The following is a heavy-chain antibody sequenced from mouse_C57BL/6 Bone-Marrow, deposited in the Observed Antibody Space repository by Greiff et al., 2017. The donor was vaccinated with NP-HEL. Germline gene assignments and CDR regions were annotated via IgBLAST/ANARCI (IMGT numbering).Heavy chain of an antibody. Sequence: VKPGASVKLSCKASGYTFTSYWMQWVKQRPGQGLEWIGEIDPSDSYTNYNQKFKGKATLTVDTSSSTAYMQLSSLTSEDSAVYYCAMGWLLRDYWGQGTTLTVSS. CDR2: IDPSDSYT. V-gene: IGHV1-50*01. CDR1: GYTFTSYW. CDR3: AMGWLLRDY. J-gene: IGHJ2*01. D-gene: IGHD2-3*01.